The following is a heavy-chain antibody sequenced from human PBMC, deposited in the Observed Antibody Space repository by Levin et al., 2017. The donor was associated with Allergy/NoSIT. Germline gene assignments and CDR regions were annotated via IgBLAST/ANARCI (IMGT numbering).Heavy chain of an antibody. V-gene: IGHV3-9*01. CDR3: AKDSTAYSSSQDLDC. J-gene: IGHJ4*02. D-gene: IGHD6-13*01. CDR1: GFNLDDYA. CDR2: ISWNSGRI. Sequence: QPGGSLRLSCAASGFNLDDYAMHWVRRGPGKGLEWVAGISWNSGRIGYADSVKGRFTIARDNAKNSLFLQMNSLRAEDSALYYCAKDSTAYSSSQDLDCWGQGTLVTVSS.